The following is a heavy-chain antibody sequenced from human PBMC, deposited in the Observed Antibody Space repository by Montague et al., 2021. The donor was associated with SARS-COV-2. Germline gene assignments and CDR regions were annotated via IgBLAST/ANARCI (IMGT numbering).Heavy chain of an antibody. CDR2: FFYSGST. D-gene: IGHD6-13*01. J-gene: IGHJ4*02. CDR3: ARPQQQLAFDY. Sequence: SETLSITCTVSGGSLGSSSYYWGWIRQPPGKGLEWVGSFFYSGSTYYNPSLKSRVTISVDTSKNQFSLKLSSVTAADTAVYYCARPQQQLAFDYWGQGTLVTVSS. CDR1: GGSLGSSSYY. V-gene: IGHV4-39*01.